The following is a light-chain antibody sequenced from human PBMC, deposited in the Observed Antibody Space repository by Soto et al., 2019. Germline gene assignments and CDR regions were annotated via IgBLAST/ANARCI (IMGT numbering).Light chain of an antibody. CDR3: GSWDSSLSAYV. Sequence: QSALTQPASVSGSPGQSITISCTGTGSDVGGYDYVSWYQHHPGKAPKVMIYDDNKRPSGIPDRFSGSKSGTSATLGITGFQTGDEADYYCGSWDSSLSAYVFGTGTKLTVL. J-gene: IGLJ1*01. CDR1: GSDVGGYDY. V-gene: IGLV2-14*01. CDR2: DDN.